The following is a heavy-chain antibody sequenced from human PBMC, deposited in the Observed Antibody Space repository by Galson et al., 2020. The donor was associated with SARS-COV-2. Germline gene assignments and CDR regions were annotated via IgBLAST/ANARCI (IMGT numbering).Heavy chain of an antibody. CDR2: IFGSGSYR. V-gene: IGHV3-21*01. J-gene: IGHJ2*01. CDR1: GFTFSDYT. CDR3: ARDLGLAPMIKWYFDL. Sequence: AGGSLRLSCVASGFTFSDYTMIWVRQAPGKGLEWVSSIFGSGSYRYYADSVKGRFTISRDSAKSSLYLQMNSLGADDTAVYYCARDLGLAPMIKWYFDLWGRGALVTVSS. D-gene: IGHD3-16*01.